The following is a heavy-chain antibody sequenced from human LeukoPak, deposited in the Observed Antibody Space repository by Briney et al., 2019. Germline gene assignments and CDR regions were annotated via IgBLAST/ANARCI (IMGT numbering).Heavy chain of an antibody. CDR1: GGSISSGDYY. CDR2: IYYSGST. D-gene: IGHD5-18*01. CDR3: ARYTAMANFDY. V-gene: IGHV4-30-4*01. J-gene: IGHJ4*02. Sequence: SETLSLTCTVSGGSISSGDYYWSWIRQPPGKGLEWIGYIYYSGSTYYNPSLKSRVTISVDTSKNQFSLKLSSVTAADTALYYCARYTAMANFDYWGQGTLVTVSS.